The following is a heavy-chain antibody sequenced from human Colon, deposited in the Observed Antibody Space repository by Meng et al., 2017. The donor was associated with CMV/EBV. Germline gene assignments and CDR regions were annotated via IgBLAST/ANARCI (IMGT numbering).Heavy chain of an antibody. D-gene: IGHD4-17*01. Sequence: AVGFTCASHTMTWVRQAPGKGLEWVSSIASHRSQIYYAESVKGRFTISRDDAQNSLHLQMNSLRAEDSAVYYCARVEGSVTSPLDYWGQGTLVTVSS. CDR3: ARVEGSVTSPLDY. CDR1: GFTCASHT. J-gene: IGHJ4*02. CDR2: IASHRSQI. V-gene: IGHV3-21*01.